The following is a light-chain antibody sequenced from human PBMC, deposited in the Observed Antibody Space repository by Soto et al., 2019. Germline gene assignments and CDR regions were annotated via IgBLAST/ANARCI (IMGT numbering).Light chain of an antibody. V-gene: IGLV1-44*01. CDR3: AAWDDSLNGVV. Sequence: QSVLTQPPSASGTPGQRVTISCSGSSSNIGSKTVNWYQQLPGKATKLLIYSNNQRPSGVPDRFSGSKSGTSASLAISGLQSEDEADYYCAAWDDSLNGVVFGGGTKLTVL. CDR2: SNN. CDR1: SSNIGSKT. J-gene: IGLJ2*01.